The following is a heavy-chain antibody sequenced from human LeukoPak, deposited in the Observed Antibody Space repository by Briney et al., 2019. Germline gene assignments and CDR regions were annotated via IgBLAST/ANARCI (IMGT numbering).Heavy chain of an antibody. CDR2: ISGSGSAI. CDR3: AKDGRVGSSAYYRGHFDY. V-gene: IGHV3-48*04. D-gene: IGHD3-22*01. J-gene: IGHJ4*02. Sequence: GGSLRLSCAASGFTFSTYNMNWVRQAPGKGLEWVSFISGSGSAIYSADSVKGRFTISRDNAKSSLYLQMNSLRVDDTAVYYCAKDGRVGSSAYYRGHFDYWGQGTLVTVSS. CDR1: GFTFSTYN.